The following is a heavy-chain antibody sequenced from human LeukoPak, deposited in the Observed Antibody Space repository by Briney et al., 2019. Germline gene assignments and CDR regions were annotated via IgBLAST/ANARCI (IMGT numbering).Heavy chain of an antibody. CDR2: INPSAGST. CDR1: GYTFTSYY. J-gene: IGHJ6*03. D-gene: IGHD3-10*01. Sequence: ASVTVSCKASGYTFTSYYIHWVRQAPGQGLEWMGLINPSAGSTNYAQKFQGRVTMTRDTSTSTVYMELSSLRSEDTAVYYCARGPSITLIRGGQWYYYMDVWGKGTTVTISS. CDR3: ARGPSITLIRGGQWYYYMDV. V-gene: IGHV1-46*01.